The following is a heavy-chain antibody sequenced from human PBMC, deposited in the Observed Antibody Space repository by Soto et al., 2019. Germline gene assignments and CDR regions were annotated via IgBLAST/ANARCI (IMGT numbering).Heavy chain of an antibody. D-gene: IGHD2-15*01. J-gene: IGHJ6*02. CDR3: ARDSDQNRYCSGGSCYSPAHSGMDV. Sequence: PGGSLRLSCAASWFIVSSNYMSWVRQAPGKGLEWVSVIYSGGSTYYAGSVKGRFTISRDNSKNTLYLQMNSLRAEDTAVYYCARDSDQNRYCSGGSCYSPAHSGMDVWGQGTTVTVSS. CDR2: IYSGGST. CDR1: WFIVSSNY. V-gene: IGHV3-53*01.